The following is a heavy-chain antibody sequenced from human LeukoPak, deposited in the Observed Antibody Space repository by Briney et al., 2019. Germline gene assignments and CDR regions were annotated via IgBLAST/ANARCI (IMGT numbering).Heavy chain of an antibody. J-gene: IGHJ6*02. D-gene: IGHD2-15*01. V-gene: IGHV3-48*04. CDR2: ISSSGSTI. CDR1: GFTFSSYS. CDR3: AREDCSGGNCFYNRYYYYGLDV. Sequence: PGGSLRLSCAASGFTFSSYSMNWVRQAPGKGLEWVSYISSSGSTIYYADSVKGRFTISRDNAKNSVYLQMNSLRAEDTAVYYCAREDCSGGNCFYNRYYYYGLDVWGQGTTVTVSS.